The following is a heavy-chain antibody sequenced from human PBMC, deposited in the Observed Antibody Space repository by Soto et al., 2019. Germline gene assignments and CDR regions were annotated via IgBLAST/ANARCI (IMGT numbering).Heavy chain of an antibody. CDR2: INHRRSA. CDR1: GGSFSGYY. V-gene: IGHV4-34*01. J-gene: IGHJ6*03. CDR3: AREGAENTKPEYYMDV. Sequence: SETLSLPCAVYGGSFSGYYWSWIRKPPGKRLERIREINHRRSANYNPSHNSRVTISVDTSKNLFSMNLSSVTAEDTALYYCAREGAENTKPEYYMDVWGKGTTVTVSS. D-gene: IGHD1-26*01.